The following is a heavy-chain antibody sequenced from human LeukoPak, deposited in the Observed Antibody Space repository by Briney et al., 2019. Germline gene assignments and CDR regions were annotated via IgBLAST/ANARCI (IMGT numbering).Heavy chain of an antibody. J-gene: IGHJ6*03. Sequence: GGSLRLSCAASGFTFSSYGMSWVRQAPGKGLEWVSAISGSGGSTYYADSVKGRFTISRDNSKNTLYLQMNSLRAEDTAVYYCASVGGYYYYYMDVWGKGTTVTISS. D-gene: IGHD1-26*01. CDR3: ASVGGYYYYYMDV. CDR1: GFTFSSYG. CDR2: ISGSGGST. V-gene: IGHV3-23*01.